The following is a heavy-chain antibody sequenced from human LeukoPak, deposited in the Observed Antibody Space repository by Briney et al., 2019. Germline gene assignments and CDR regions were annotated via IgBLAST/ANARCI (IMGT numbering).Heavy chain of an antibody. J-gene: IGHJ4*02. CDR1: GGSISSGGYY. CDR2: IYYSGST. Sequence: SETLSFTCTVSGGSISSGGYYWSWIRQHPGKGLEWIGYIYYSGSTYYNPSLEGRVTISVDTSKNQFSLKLSSVTAADTAVYYCARELVGYFDWLPGPLDYWGQGTLVTVSS. CDR3: ARELVGYFDWLPGPLDY. D-gene: IGHD3-9*01. V-gene: IGHV4-61*08.